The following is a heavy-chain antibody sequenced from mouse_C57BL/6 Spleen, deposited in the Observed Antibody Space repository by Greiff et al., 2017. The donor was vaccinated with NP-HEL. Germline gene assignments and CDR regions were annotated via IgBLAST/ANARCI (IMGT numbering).Heavy chain of an antibody. CDR3: AKKIDYDYDGAFAMDY. V-gene: IGHV2-4*01. CDR2: IWSGGST. D-gene: IGHD2-4*01. CDR1: GFSLTSYG. J-gene: IGHJ4*01. Sequence: QVQLKQSGPGLVQPSQSLSITCTVSGFSLTSYGVHWVRQPPGKGLEWLGVIWSGGSTDYNAAFISRLSISKDNSKSQVFFKMNSLQADDTAIYYCAKKIDYDYDGAFAMDYWGQGTSVTVSS.